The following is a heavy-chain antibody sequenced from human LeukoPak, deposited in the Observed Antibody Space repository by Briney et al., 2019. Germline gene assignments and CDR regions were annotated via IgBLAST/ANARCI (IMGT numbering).Heavy chain of an antibody. J-gene: IGHJ4*02. V-gene: IGHV3-21*01. CDR3: ARFETVTPELDDY. CDR1: GFTFSSYS. D-gene: IGHD4-17*01. CDR2: ISSSSKYI. Sequence: GGSLRLSCAASGFTFSSYSMNWVRQAPGKGLEWVSSISSSSKYIFYADSVKGRFTISRDNAENSLYLQMSSLRAEDTAVYYCARFETVTPELDDYWGQGTLVTVSS.